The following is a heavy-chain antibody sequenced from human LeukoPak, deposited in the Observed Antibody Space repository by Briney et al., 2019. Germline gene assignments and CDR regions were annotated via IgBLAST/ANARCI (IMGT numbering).Heavy chain of an antibody. CDR2: INPSSGGT. CDR3: AREWPHTYRFDP. V-gene: IGHV1-46*01. Sequence: GASVKVSCKASGYTFANYYMHWMRHAPGQELEWMGIINPSSGGTIYAQKFQGRVTMTRDTSTTTVYMELSSLGSEDTAVYYCAREWPHTYRFDPWGQGTLVTVSS. CDR1: GYTFANYY. J-gene: IGHJ5*02. D-gene: IGHD5-12*01.